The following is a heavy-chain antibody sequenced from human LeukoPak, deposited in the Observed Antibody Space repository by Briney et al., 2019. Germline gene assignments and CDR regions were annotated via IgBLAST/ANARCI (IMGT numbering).Heavy chain of an antibody. Sequence: SETLSLTCAVYGGSFSGYYWSWIRQPPGKGLEWIGEINHSGSTNYNPSLKSRVTISVDTSKNQFSLKLSSVTAADTAVYYCARVADTAMVTFFDYWGQGTLVTVSS. J-gene: IGHJ4*02. CDR3: ARVADTAMVTFFDY. V-gene: IGHV4-34*01. CDR2: INHSGST. D-gene: IGHD5-18*01. CDR1: GGSFSGYY.